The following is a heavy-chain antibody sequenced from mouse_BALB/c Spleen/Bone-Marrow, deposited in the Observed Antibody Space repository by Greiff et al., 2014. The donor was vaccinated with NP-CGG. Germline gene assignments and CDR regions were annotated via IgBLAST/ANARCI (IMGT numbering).Heavy chain of an antibody. D-gene: IGHD2-2*01. CDR2: IAPGSGST. Sequence: DLVKPGASVKLSCKASGYTFTNYWINWIKQRPGQGLEWIGRIAPGSGSTYYNEMFNGKTTLTVDTSSSIAYIQLSILSSEDSDVYFCARERYGYDGWYFDVWGAGTTVTVSS. J-gene: IGHJ1*01. CDR3: ARERYGYDGWYFDV. CDR1: GYTFTNYW. V-gene: IGHV1S41*01.